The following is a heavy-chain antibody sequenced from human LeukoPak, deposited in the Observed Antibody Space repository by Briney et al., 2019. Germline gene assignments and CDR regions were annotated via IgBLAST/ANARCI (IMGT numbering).Heavy chain of an antibody. CDR1: GGSFSGYY. J-gene: IGHJ4*02. V-gene: IGHV4-34*01. D-gene: IGHD3-9*01. Sequence: PSETLSLTCAVYGGSFSGYYWSWIRQPPGKGLEWIGEINHSGSTNYNPSLKSRVTISVDTSKNQFSLKLSSVTAADTAVYYCARVPYYDILTVVLRGGYFDYWGQGTPVTVSS. CDR2: INHSGST. CDR3: ARVPYYDILTVVLRGGYFDY.